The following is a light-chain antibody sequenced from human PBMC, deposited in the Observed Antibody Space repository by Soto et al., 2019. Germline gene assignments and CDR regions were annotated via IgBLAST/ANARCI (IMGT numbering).Light chain of an antibody. CDR2: GAS. V-gene: IGKV3-15*01. CDR3: QPYNNWPLT. J-gene: IGKJ4*01. Sequence: ELVMTPSPATLSVSPGERATLSCRASQSVSSNLAWYQQKPGQAPRLLIYGASTRATGIPARFSGSGSGTEFTLTISSLQSEDFAVYYCQPYNNWPLTFGGGTKVDIK. CDR1: QSVSSN.